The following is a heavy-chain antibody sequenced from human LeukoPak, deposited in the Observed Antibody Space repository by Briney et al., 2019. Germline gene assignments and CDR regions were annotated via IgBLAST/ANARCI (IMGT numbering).Heavy chain of an antibody. Sequence: ASVKVSCKASGYTFNSYGISWVRQAPGQGPEWMGWMNPNSGGANSAQKFQGRVSMTRDTSLSTAYMDLSGLTSDDTAVYYCARAVGCSGGSCYYYMDVWGKGTTVTISS. V-gene: IGHV1-2*02. J-gene: IGHJ6*03. CDR1: GYTFNSYG. CDR3: ARAVGCSGGSCYYYMDV. CDR2: MNPNSGGA. D-gene: IGHD2-15*01.